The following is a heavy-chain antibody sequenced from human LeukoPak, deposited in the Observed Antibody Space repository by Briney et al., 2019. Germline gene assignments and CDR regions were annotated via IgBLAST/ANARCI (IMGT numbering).Heavy chain of an antibody. CDR3: AIHSSGGPHDDAFDI. V-gene: IGHV4-39*07. CDR2: IYYSGST. Sequence: PSETLSLTCTVSGGSISSSSYYWGWIRPPPGKGLEWLGSIYYSGSTYYNPSLKSRVTISVDTSKNQFSLKLSSVTAADTAVYYCAIHSSGGPHDDAFDIWGQGTMVTVSS. D-gene: IGHD6-19*01. CDR1: GGSISSSSYY. J-gene: IGHJ3*02.